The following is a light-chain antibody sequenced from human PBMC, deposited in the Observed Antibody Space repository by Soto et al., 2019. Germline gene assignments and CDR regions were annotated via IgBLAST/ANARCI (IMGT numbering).Light chain of an antibody. CDR1: QDISNH. CDR3: QQYDDLPTYT. J-gene: IGKJ2*01. V-gene: IGKV1-33*01. CDR2: HTS. Sequence: DIQMTQSPSSLSASVGDRVTITCQASQDISNHLNWYQQKPGKAPNLLIYHTSNLETGVPSRFSGIGSGTDFSFTISSLQPEDIATYYCQQYDDLPTYTFGQGTKVEIK.